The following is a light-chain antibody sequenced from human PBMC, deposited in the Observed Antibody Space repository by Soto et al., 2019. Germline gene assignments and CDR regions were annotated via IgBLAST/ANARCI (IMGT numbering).Light chain of an antibody. V-gene: IGKV3-20*01. CDR3: QQYGTSQWT. CDR1: QSVSSN. Sequence: VLTQSPATLPVSPGERATLSCRASQSVSSNLAWYQQKPGQAPGLLISGASSRATGIPDRFSGSGSGTDFALTISRLEPEDSAVFYCQQYGTSQWTFGQGTKVDIK. J-gene: IGKJ1*01. CDR2: GAS.